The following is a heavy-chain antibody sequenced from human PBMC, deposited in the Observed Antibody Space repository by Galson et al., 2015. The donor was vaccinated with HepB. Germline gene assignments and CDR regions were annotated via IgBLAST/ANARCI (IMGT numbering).Heavy chain of an antibody. J-gene: IGHJ4*02. Sequence: SLRLSCAASGFGFSDYYMNWIRQAPGKGLEWVSYVSRNGYTNYGDSVKGRFTISRDNSKNSLYLQMNGLTAEDTAVYYCATGSVRGVVPHFDYWGQGTPVTVSS. CDR2: VSRNGYT. V-gene: IGHV3-11*06. CDR1: GFGFSDYY. D-gene: IGHD3-10*01. CDR3: ATGSVRGVVPHFDY.